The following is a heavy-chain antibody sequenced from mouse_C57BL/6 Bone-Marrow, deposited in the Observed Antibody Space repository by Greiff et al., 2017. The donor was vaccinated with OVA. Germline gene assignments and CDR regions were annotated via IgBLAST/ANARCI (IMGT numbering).Heavy chain of an antibody. CDR2: INYDGSST. CDR3: ARDYYGRGIYFDY. D-gene: IGHD1-1*01. J-gene: IGHJ2*01. V-gene: IGHV5-16*01. Sequence: EVKLVESEGGLVQPGSSMKLSCTASGFTFSDYYMAWVRQVPEKGLEWVANINYDGSSTYYLDSLKSRFIISRDNAKNILYLQMSSLKSEDTATYYCARDYYGRGIYFDYWGQGTTLTVSS. CDR1: GFTFSDYY.